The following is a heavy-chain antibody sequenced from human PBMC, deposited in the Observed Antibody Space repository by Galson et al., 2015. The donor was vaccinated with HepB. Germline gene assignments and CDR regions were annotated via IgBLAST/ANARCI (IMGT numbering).Heavy chain of an antibody. CDR3: AREAYSGSYFDY. CDR2: ISSSSSYI. D-gene: IGHD1-26*01. V-gene: IGHV3-21*01. Sequence: SLRLSCAASGSTFSSYSMNWVRQAPGKGLEWVSSISSSSSYIYYADSVKGRFTISRDNAKNSLYLQMNSLRAEDTAVYYCAREAYSGSYFDYWGQGTLVTVSS. J-gene: IGHJ4*02. CDR1: GSTFSSYS.